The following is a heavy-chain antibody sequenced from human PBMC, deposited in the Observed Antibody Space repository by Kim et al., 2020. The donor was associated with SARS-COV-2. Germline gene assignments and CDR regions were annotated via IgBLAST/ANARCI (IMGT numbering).Heavy chain of an antibody. CDR1: GFTFSSYG. J-gene: IGHJ4*02. V-gene: IGHV3-30*03. CDR3: ASTVDTAMAGGY. Sequence: GGSLRLSCAASGFTFSSYGMHWVRQAPGKGREGGEVLQKVGRKKYYADSVKGRFTISRDNSKNTLYLQMNSLRAEDTAVYYCASTVDTAMAGGYWGQGTLVTVSS. CDR2: LQKVGRKK. D-gene: IGHD5-18*01.